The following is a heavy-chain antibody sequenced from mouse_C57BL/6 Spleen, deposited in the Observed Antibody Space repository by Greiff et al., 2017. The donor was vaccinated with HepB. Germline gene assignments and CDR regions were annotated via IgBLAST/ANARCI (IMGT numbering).Heavy chain of an antibody. CDR3: ARSSSLLYYFHY. Sequence: QVQLQQPGAELVKPGASVKLSCKASGYTFTSYWMQWVKQRPGQGLEWIGEIDPSDSYTNYNQKFKGKATLTVDTSSSTAYMQLSSLTSEDSAVYYCARSSSLLYYFHYWGQGTTLTVSS. V-gene: IGHV1-50*01. CDR2: IDPSDSYT. J-gene: IGHJ2*01. CDR1: GYTFTSYW. D-gene: IGHD6-1*01.